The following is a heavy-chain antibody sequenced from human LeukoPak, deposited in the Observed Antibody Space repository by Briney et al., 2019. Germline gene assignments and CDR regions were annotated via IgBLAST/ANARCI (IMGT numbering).Heavy chain of an antibody. V-gene: IGHV1-18*01. CDR1: GYTFASYG. J-gene: IGHJ4*02. Sequence: ALVKVSCKASGYTFASYGISWVRQAPGQGLEWMGWISAYNGNTNYAQKLQGRVTMTTDTSTSTAYMELRSLRSDDTAVYYCARDGSSWYGEPNFDYWGQGTLVTVSS. D-gene: IGHD6-13*01. CDR2: ISAYNGNT. CDR3: ARDGSSWYGEPNFDY.